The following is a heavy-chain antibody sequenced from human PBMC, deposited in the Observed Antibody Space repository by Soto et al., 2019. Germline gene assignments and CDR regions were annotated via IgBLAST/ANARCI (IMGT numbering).Heavy chain of an antibody. CDR2: ISSSSSYI. V-gene: IGHV3-21*01. Sequence: GGSLRLSCAASGFTFSSYSMNWVRQAPGKGLEWVSSISSSSSYIYYADSVKGRFTISRDNAKNSLYLQMNSLRAEDTAVYYCARDSSGLRFLEWSTKLFLWGQGTLVTVSS. CDR1: GFTFSSYS. D-gene: IGHD3-3*01. CDR3: ARDSSGLRFLEWSTKLFL. J-gene: IGHJ4*02.